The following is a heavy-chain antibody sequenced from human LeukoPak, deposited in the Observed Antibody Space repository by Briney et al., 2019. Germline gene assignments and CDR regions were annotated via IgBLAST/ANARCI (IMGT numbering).Heavy chain of an antibody. CDR2: IYYSGST. D-gene: IGHD6-13*01. CDR3: ARDHEGASWYPPYYYYYYMDV. V-gene: IGHV4-59*01. Sequence: PSETLSLTCTVSGGSISSYYWSWIRQPPGKGLEWIGYIYYSGSTNYNPSLKSRVTISVDTSKNQFSLKPSSVTAADTAVYYCARDHEGASWYPPYYYYYYMDVWGKGTTVTVSS. J-gene: IGHJ6*03. CDR1: GGSISSYY.